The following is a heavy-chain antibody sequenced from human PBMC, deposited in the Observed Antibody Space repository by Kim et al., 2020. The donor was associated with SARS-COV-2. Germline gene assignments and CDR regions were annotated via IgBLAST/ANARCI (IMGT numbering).Heavy chain of an antibody. V-gene: IGHV4-59*01. Sequence: YTPSLKSRVTISVDTSKNQFSLKLSSVTAADTAVYYCARAGYYDSWGAFDIWGQGTMVTVSS. CDR3: ARAGYYDSWGAFDI. D-gene: IGHD3-22*01. J-gene: IGHJ3*02.